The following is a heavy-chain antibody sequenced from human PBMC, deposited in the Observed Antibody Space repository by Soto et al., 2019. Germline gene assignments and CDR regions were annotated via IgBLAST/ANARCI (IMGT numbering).Heavy chain of an antibody. CDR2: IGGSSVAI. CDR1: GFTFSSYS. Sequence: GGSLRLSCAASGFTFSSYSMNWVRQAPGKGLEWISYIGGSSVAIYYADSVRGRFTISRDNAKNSLYLQMNSLTDDDTAVYYCARQWGTVTTPGGFDYWGQGTLVTVSS. J-gene: IGHJ4*02. D-gene: IGHD4-17*01. CDR3: ARQWGTVTTPGGFDY. V-gene: IGHV3-48*02.